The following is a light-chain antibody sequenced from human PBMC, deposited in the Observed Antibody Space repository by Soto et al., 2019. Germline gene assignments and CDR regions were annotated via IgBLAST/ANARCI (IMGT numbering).Light chain of an antibody. CDR1: QSLLHSNGYNY. V-gene: IGKV2-28*01. CDR3: MQALQSPRLT. J-gene: IGKJ4*01. Sequence: DIVMTQSPLSLPVTPGEPASISCRSSQSLLHSNGYNYLDRYLQKPGQSPQLLTYFGSNRASGVPDRLSGSGSGTDFTLKISRVEAEDVGVYYCMQALQSPRLTFGGGPKVDIK. CDR2: FGS.